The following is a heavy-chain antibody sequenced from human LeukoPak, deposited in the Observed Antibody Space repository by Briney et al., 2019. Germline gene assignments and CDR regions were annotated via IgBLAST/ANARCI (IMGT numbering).Heavy chain of an antibody. Sequence: SVKVSCKASGGTFSRYAINWVRQAPGQGLEWMGGIIPILGTAKYAQKFQGRVTITADESTSTAHMELSSLRAEDTAVYYCARGHSGGGFFDYWGQGTLVTVSS. CDR3: ARGHSGGGFFDY. CDR1: GGTFSRYA. CDR2: IIPILGTA. V-gene: IGHV1-69*01. D-gene: IGHD2-15*01. J-gene: IGHJ4*02.